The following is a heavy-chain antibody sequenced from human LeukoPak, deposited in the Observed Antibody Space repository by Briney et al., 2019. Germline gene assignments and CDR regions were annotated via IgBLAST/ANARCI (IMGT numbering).Heavy chain of an antibody. D-gene: IGHD2-15*01. J-gene: IGHJ2*01. CDR1: GDSVSSNSAA. Sequence: SQTLSLTCAISGDSVSSNSAAWNWIRQSPSRGLEWLGRTYYRSKWSNDYAVSVKSRITINPDTSQNQCSLQLNSLTPEDTAVYYCARAPIGGWYFDLWGRGTLVTVSS. CDR2: TYYRSKWSN. CDR3: ARAPIGGWYFDL. V-gene: IGHV6-1*01.